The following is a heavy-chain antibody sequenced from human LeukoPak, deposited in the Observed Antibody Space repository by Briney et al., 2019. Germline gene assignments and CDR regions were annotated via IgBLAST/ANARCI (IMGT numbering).Heavy chain of an antibody. CDR3: ARGKTGISGWYYWFDP. D-gene: IGHD6-19*01. J-gene: IGHJ5*02. V-gene: IGHV3-30-3*01. CDR2: ISYDGSNK. Sequence: GRSLRLSCAASGFTFSSYGMHWVRQAPGKGLEWVAVISYDGSNKYYADSVKGRFTISRDNSKNTLYLQMNSLRAEDTAVYYCARGKTGISGWYYWFDPWGQGTPVTVSS. CDR1: GFTFSSYG.